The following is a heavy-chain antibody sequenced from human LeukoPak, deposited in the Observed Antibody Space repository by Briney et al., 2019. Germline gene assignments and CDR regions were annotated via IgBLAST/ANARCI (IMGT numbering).Heavy chain of an antibody. CDR1: GFTFSDFY. D-gene: IGHD3-22*01. CDR2: ISSSGSST. Sequence: GGSLRLSCATSGFTFSDFYMSWIRQAPGKGLEWISYISSSGSSTNYADSVEGRFTISRDNAKNSLYLQMNSLRAEDTAVCYCARDLIHRSGEANYWGWGTLVTVSS. J-gene: IGHJ4*02. V-gene: IGHV3-11*05. CDR3: ARDLIHRSGEANY.